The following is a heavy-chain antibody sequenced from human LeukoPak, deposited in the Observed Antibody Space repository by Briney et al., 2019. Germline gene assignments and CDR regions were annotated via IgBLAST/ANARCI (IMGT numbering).Heavy chain of an antibody. D-gene: IGHD1-20*01. Sequence: SGPTLVKPTQTLTLTCTLSGISLTTSGVGVGWIRQPPGGALEWLALIYWDDEKLYSPSLKTRLTITKDPSKNQVVLTMTNMDPVDTGTYFCVHDNWYGSQSSWFDPWGQGSLVTVSS. J-gene: IGHJ5*02. V-gene: IGHV2-5*02. CDR3: VHDNWYGSQSSWFDP. CDR1: GISLTTSGVG. CDR2: IYWDDEK.